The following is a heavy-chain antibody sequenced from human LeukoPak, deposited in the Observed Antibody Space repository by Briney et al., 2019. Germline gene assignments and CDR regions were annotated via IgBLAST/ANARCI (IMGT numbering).Heavy chain of an antibody. J-gene: IGHJ4*02. CDR3: ARLIAEVGGGTNYFDT. CDR1: GGSVTTSY. Sequence: PSETLSLTCTVSGGSVTTSYWSWIRQSAGEGLEWIGRVYISGDTKYNPSLKSRVITSLDASKNQFSLSLRSVTAADTAVYYCARLIAEVGGGTNYFDTWGQGTLVTVSS. D-gene: IGHD2-21*01. CDR2: VYISGDT. V-gene: IGHV4-4*07.